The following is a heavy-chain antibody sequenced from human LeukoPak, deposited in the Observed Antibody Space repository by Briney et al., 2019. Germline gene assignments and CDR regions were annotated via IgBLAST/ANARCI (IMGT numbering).Heavy chain of an antibody. Sequence: GGSLRLSCAASGFTFSDYCMSWIRQAPGKGLEWVSYISTSGSTIYYADSVKGRFTISRDNAMNSLYLQMNSLRAEDTAVYYCARDRLGDDDSSGYYDYWGQGTLVTVSS. D-gene: IGHD3-22*01. CDR1: GFTFSDYC. CDR2: ISTSGSTI. V-gene: IGHV3-11*01. CDR3: ARDRLGDDDSSGYYDY. J-gene: IGHJ4*02.